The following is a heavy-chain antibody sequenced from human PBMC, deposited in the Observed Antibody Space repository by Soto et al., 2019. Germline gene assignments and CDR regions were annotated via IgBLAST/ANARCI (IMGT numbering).Heavy chain of an antibody. V-gene: IGHV3-7*01. CDR3: TRDEYQPGEP. J-gene: IGHJ5*02. CDR2: IKEDGSEK. Sequence: EVQLVESGGGLVQPGGSLRLSCAGSGFTFSNYCMSWVRQAPGKGLEWVANIKEDGSEKSYVDSVRGRFTISRDNARSSLYLQRNSLRAEDTAVYYCTRDEYQPGEPWGQGTLVSVSS. D-gene: IGHD3-16*01. CDR1: GFTFSNYC.